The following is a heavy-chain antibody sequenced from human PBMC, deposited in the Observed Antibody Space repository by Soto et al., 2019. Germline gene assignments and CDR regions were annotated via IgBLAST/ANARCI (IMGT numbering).Heavy chain of an antibody. D-gene: IGHD2-2*01. J-gene: IGHJ5*02. Sequence: PSETLSLTCAVYGGSFSGYYWSWIRQPPGKGLEWIGEINHSGSTNYNPSLKSRVTISVDTSKNQFSLKLSSVTAADTAVYYCASGRCSSTSCYAYWFDPWGQGTLVTVSS. V-gene: IGHV4-34*01. CDR1: GGSFSGYY. CDR3: ASGRCSSTSCYAYWFDP. CDR2: INHSGST.